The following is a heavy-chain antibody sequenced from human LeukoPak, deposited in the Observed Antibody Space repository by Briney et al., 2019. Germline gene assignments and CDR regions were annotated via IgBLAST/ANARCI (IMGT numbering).Heavy chain of an antibody. CDR1: GGSISSYY. D-gene: IGHD5-18*01. CDR3: ARDLSADSYGAPFDY. J-gene: IGHJ4*02. Sequence: SETLSLTCTVPGGSISSYYWSWIRQPAGKGLEWIGRIYTSGSTNYNPSLKSRVTMSVDTSKNQFSLKLSSVTAADTAVYYCARDLSADSYGAPFDYWGQGTLVTVSS. V-gene: IGHV4-4*07. CDR2: IYTSGST.